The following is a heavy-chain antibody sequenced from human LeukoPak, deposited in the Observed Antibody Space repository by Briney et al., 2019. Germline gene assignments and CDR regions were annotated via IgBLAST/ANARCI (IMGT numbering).Heavy chain of an antibody. J-gene: IGHJ5*02. CDR2: IYPGESIYASENT. V-gene: IGHV4-4*07. D-gene: IGHD6-13*01. CDR3: ARTQGDSSSWYSGYGAYNWFDP. Sequence: SETLSLTCTLSGGSISNYYWSWIRQPAGKGLEWIGRIYPGESIYASENTNYNPSLKSRVSMSGDTSKNQVSLKLRSVTAADTAVYYCARTQGDSSSWYSGYGAYNWFDPWGQGTLVTVSS. CDR1: GGSISNYY.